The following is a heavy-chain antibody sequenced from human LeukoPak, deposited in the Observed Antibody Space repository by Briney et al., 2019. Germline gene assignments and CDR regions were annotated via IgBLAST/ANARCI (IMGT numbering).Heavy chain of an antibody. J-gene: IGHJ6*02. CDR3: ARALHNVLRYFDWLLYSGAYYYYGMDV. CDR2: ISESGGST. D-gene: IGHD3-9*01. CDR1: GFTFSTSA. V-gene: IGHV3-23*01. Sequence: QTGGSLRLSCVVSGFTFSTSAMSWVRQAPGKGLEWVSGISESGGSTYYADSVKGRFTSSRDNSKNTLYLQMNSLRAEDTAVYYCARALHNVLRYFDWLLYSGAYYYYGMDVWGQGTTVTVSS.